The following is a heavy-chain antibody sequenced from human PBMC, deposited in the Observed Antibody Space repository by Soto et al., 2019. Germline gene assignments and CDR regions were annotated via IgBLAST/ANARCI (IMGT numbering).Heavy chain of an antibody. V-gene: IGHV4-30-4*01. J-gene: IGHJ6*02. D-gene: IGHD3-3*01. CDR3: ARDRFWSGYLSTGYYYGMDV. Sequence: SETLSLTCTVSGGSISSGGYYWSWIRQHPGTGLEWIGHIYYSGSTYYNPSLKSRVTISVDTSKNQFSLKLSSVTAADTAAYYCARDRFWSGYLSTGYYYGMDVWGQGTTVTVSS. CDR2: IYYSGST. CDR1: GGSISSGGYY.